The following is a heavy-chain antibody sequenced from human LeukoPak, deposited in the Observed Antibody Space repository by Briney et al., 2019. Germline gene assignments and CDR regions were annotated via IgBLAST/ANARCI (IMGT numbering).Heavy chain of an antibody. J-gene: IGHJ5*02. D-gene: IGHD1-26*01. CDR2: INHSGST. CDR3: ARASGSYPGWFDP. Sequence: KPSETLSLTCAVYGGSFSGYYWSWIRQPPGKGLEWIGEINHSGSTNYNPSLKSRVTISVDTSKNQFSLKLSSVTAADTAVYYCARASGSYPGWFDPWGQGTLVTVSS. CDR1: GGSFSGYY. V-gene: IGHV4-34*01.